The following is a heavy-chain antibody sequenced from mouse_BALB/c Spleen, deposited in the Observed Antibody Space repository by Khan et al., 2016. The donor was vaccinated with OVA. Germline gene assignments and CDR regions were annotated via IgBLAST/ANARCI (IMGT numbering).Heavy chain of an antibody. CDR1: GFTFSSYS. J-gene: IGHJ3*01. D-gene: IGHD1-3*01. CDR3: ASNLSGSFDY. CDR2: ISSGGDYT. Sequence: EVELVESGGDLVKPGGSLKLSCAASGFTFSSYSMSWVRQTPDKRLEWVASISSGGDYTYYPDILTGRFTISRANAKTTLYLRMSRMKSEDTAMYYCASNLSGSFDYWGQGTLVTVSA. V-gene: IGHV5-6*01.